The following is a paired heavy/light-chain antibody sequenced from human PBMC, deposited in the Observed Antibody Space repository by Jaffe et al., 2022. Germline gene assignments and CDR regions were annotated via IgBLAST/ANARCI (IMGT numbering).Heavy chain of an antibody. CDR1: GFTFSSYA. CDR2: ISDSADST. V-gene: IGHV3-23*01. J-gene: IGHJ1*01. Sequence: EVQLLESGGGLVQPGGSLRLSCAASGFTFSSYAMNWVRQAPGKGLEWVSIISDSADSTYYADSVKGRFTISRDNSKNTLYLQMNSLRAEDTAVYYCAKDPCSSGSCYSSFQHWGQGTLVTVSS. CDR3: AKDPCSSGSCYSSFQH. D-gene: IGHD2-15*01.
Light chain of an antibody. CDR3: QQSYSTPRT. V-gene: IGKV1-39*01. CDR2: AAS. Sequence: DIQMTQSPSSLSASVGDRVTITCRASQSISNFINWYEQKPGKAPKLLIYAASSLQSGVPSRFSGSGSGTDFTLTISSLQPEDFATYYCQQSYSTPRTFGRGTKVEIK. CDR1: QSISNF. J-gene: IGKJ1*01.